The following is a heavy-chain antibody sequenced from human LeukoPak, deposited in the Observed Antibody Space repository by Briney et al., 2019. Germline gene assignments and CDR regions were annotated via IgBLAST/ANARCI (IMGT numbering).Heavy chain of an antibody. CDR1: GGSISSYF. CDR2: IYYSGST. Sequence: SETLSLTCTVSGGSISSYFWGWIRQPPGKGLEWIGYIYYSGSTNYNPSLKSRVTISVDTSKNQFSLKLSSVTAADTAVYYCARLTYYGSGSYFYFDYWGQGTLVTVSS. D-gene: IGHD3-10*01. V-gene: IGHV4-59*08. CDR3: ARLTYYGSGSYFYFDY. J-gene: IGHJ4*02.